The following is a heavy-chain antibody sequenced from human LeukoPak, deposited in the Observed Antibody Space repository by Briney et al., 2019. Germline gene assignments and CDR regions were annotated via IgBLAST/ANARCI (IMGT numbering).Heavy chain of an antibody. V-gene: IGHV3-53*05. CDR3: ARDDDFWSGYPDY. J-gene: IGHJ4*02. CDR1: GFTVSSNY. D-gene: IGHD3-3*01. Sequence: GGSLRLSCAASGFTVSSNYMSWVRQAPGKGLEWVSVIYSGGGTYYADSVKGRFTISRDNSKNTLYLQMNSLRAEDTAVYYCARDDDFWSGYPDYWGQGTLVTVSS. CDR2: IYSGGGT.